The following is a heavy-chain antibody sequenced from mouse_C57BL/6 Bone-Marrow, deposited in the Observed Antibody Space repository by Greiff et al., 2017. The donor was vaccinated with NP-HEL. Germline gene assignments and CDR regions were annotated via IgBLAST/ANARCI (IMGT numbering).Heavy chain of an antibody. Sequence: EVQLVESGPVLVKPGASVKMSCKASGYTFTDYYMNWVKQSHGKSLEWIGVINPYNGGTSYNQKFKGKATLTVDKSSSTAYMELNSLTSEDSAVYYCARGYDSWFAYWGQGTLVTVSA. CDR3: ARGYDSWFAY. D-gene: IGHD2-3*01. CDR1: GYTFTDYY. V-gene: IGHV1-19*01. CDR2: INPYNGGT. J-gene: IGHJ3*01.